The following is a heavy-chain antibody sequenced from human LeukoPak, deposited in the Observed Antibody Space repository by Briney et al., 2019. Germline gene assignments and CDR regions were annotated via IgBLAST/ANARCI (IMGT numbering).Heavy chain of an antibody. D-gene: IGHD6-19*01. CDR3: ASATYSSGWELHFDY. V-gene: IGHV3-21*01. Sequence: GGSLRLSCAASGFTFSSYSMNWVRQAPGKGLEWVSSISCSSSYIYYADSVEGRFTISRDNAKNSLYLQMNSLRAEDTAVYYCASATYSSGWELHFDYWGQGTLVTVSS. CDR1: GFTFSSYS. CDR2: ISCSSSYI. J-gene: IGHJ4*02.